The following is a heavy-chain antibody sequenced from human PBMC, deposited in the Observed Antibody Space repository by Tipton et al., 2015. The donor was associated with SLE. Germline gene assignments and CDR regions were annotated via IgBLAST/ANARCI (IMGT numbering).Heavy chain of an antibody. V-gene: IGHV4-39*01. D-gene: IGHD3-3*01. J-gene: IGHJ6*03. CDR3: ARRDQLLRSLAYYYYMDV. Sequence: TLSLTCTVSGGSISSYYWGWIRQPPGKGLEWIGSIYYSGSTYYNPSLKSRVTISVDTSKNQFSLKLSSVTAADTAVYYCARRDQLLRSLAYYYYMDVWGKGTTVTVSS. CDR1: GGSISSYY. CDR2: IYYSGST.